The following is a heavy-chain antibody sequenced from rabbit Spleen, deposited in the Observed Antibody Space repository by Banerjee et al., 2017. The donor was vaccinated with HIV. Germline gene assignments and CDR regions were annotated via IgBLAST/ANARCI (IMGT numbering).Heavy chain of an antibody. V-gene: IGHV1S45*01. CDR2: INAVTGKA. J-gene: IGHJ3*01. CDR1: GVSFSGNSY. D-gene: IGHD4-1*01. CDR3: ARDLTGVIGWNFGW. Sequence: QEQLKESGGGLVQPGASLTLTCIASGVSFSGNSYMCWVRQAPGKGLEWIACINAVTGKAVYASWAKGRFTFSKTSSTTVTLQVTSLTTADTATHFCARDLTGVIGWNFGWWGQGTLVTVS.